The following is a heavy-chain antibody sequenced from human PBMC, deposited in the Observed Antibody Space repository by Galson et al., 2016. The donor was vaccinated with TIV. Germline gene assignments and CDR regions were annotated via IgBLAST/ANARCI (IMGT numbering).Heavy chain of an antibody. D-gene: IGHD2/OR15-2a*01. V-gene: IGHV1-2*02. CDR1: GYSFTVYR. Sequence: SVKVSCKASGYSFTVYRVHWVRQATGQGIEWMGWIHPQNGGANYAQKFKGRVTLTRDTSISTVYMELRRLKSDDTAVYFCTRGGGGAYTFDAFDIWGQGTMVTVSS. J-gene: IGHJ3*02. CDR3: TRGGGGAYTFDAFDI. CDR2: IHPQNGGA.